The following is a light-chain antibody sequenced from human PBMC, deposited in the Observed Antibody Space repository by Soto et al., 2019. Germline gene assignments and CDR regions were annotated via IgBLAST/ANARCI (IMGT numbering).Light chain of an antibody. Sequence: EIVLTQSPATLSLSPGERATLSCRASQSVSSNLAWYQQKPGQAPRLLIYGASSRATGIPDRFSGSGSGTDFTLTISSLEPEDFAVYYCQQRSSAITFGQGTRLEIK. CDR1: QSVSSN. CDR2: GAS. J-gene: IGKJ5*01. V-gene: IGKV3-11*01. CDR3: QQRSSAIT.